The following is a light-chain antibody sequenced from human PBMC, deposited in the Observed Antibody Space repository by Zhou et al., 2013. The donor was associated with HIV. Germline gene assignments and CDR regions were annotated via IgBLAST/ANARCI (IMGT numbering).Light chain of an antibody. CDR2: DAS. CDR1: QNISTY. CDR3: QQYGFSPALT. V-gene: IGKV3-11*01. Sequence: EVVLTQSPDTLSLSPGETATLSCRASQNISTYLAWYQQKSGQPPRLLIYDASNRATGIPARFSGSGSGTDFTLTISRLEPEDFAVYYCQQYGFSPALTFGGGTKVEIK. J-gene: IGKJ4*01.